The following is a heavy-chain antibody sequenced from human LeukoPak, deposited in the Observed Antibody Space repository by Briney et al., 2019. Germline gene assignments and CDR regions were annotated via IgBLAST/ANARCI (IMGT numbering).Heavy chain of an antibody. CDR3: AGSITARYLAY. J-gene: IGHJ4*02. D-gene: IGHD6-6*01. Sequence: SETLSLTCTVSGGSISSSSYYWGWIRQPPGKGLEWIGSIYYSGSTYYNPSLKSRVTISVDTSKNQFSLKLSSVTAADTAVYYCAGSITARYLAYWGQGTLVTVSS. V-gene: IGHV4-39*07. CDR1: GGSISSSSYY. CDR2: IYYSGST.